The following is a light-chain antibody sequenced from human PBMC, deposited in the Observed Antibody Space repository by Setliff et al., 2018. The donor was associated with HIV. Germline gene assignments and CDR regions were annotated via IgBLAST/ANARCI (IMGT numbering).Light chain of an antibody. V-gene: IGLV2-8*01. CDR2: EAT. CDR1: SSDVGGYNY. CDR3: NSKTGDSIYV. Sequence: QSALTQPPSASGSPGQSVTISCTGTSSDVGGYNYVSWCQQHPGKAPKLMIYEATKRPSGVPDRFSGSKSGNTASLTVSGLQAEDEADYYCNSKTGDSIYVFGSGTKVTVL. J-gene: IGLJ1*01.